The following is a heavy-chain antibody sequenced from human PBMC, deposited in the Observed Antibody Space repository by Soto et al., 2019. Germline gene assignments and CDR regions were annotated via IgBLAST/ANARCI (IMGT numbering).Heavy chain of an antibody. V-gene: IGHV4-4*07. J-gene: IGHJ5*02. CDR2: IYTSGST. D-gene: IGHD1-26*01. CDR1: GGSISSYY. Sequence: QVQLQESGPGLVKPSETLSLTCTVSGGSISSYYWSWIRQPAGKGLEWIGRIYTSGSTNYNPSLKSRVTMSVDTSKNQFALKLSSVTAADTAVYYCARGWGELHDPRFGWFDPWGQGTLVTVSS. CDR3: ARGWGELHDPRFGWFDP.